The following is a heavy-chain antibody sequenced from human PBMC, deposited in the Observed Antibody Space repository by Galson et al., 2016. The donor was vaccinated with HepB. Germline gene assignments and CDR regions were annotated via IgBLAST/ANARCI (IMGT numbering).Heavy chain of an antibody. D-gene: IGHD3-10*01. CDR2: ISTDGRTA. V-gene: IGHV3-74*01. J-gene: IGHJ4*01. Sequence: SLRLSCAASGFTFSSYWMHWVRQAPGKGLVWVSRISTDGRTANQADSVKGRFTISRENARNTVYLQMNSLTAEDTAVYYCARGDLVRGAHGGSFDSWGQGTLVTVSS. CDR1: GFTFSSYW. CDR3: ARGDLVRGAHGGSFDS.